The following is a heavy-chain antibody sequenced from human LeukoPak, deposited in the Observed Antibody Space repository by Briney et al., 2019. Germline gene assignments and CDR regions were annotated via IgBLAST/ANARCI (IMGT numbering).Heavy chain of an antibody. CDR3: ARGGRSSRYYYTPFDY. CDR2: INHSGST. V-gene: IGHV4-34*01. Sequence: PSETLSLTCAVYGGSFSGYYWSWIRQPPGKGLEWIGEINHSGSTNYNPSLKSRVTISVDTSKNQFSLKLSSVTAADTAVYYCARGGRSSRYYYTPFDYWRQGTLVTVPP. J-gene: IGHJ4*02. CDR1: GGSFSGYY. D-gene: IGHD3-22*01.